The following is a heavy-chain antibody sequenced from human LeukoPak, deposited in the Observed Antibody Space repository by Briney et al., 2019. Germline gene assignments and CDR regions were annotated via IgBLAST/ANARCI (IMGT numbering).Heavy chain of an antibody. CDR1: GGSINTYY. Sequence: SETLSLTCTVSGGSINTYYWHWLRQPPGKGLEWIGYISYSGSTNYNPSLKSRVTTSIDKSKNQFSLKLSSVTAAGTAVYYCARSGGYSGYDVDYWGQGTLVTVSS. V-gene: IGHV4-59*01. D-gene: IGHD5-12*01. J-gene: IGHJ4*02. CDR3: ARSGGYSGYDVDY. CDR2: ISYSGST.